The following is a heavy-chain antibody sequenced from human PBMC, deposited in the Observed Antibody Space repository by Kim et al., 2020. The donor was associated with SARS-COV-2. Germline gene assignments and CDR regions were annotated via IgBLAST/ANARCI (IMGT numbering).Heavy chain of an antibody. D-gene: IGHD6-19*01. Sequence: HDATYVKGRLTISADNSKNTLYLKMNSLRAEDTAVYYCAKAQLQWLADDWGQGTLVTVSS. CDR3: AKAQLQWLADD. J-gene: IGHJ4*02. V-gene: IGHV3-23*01.